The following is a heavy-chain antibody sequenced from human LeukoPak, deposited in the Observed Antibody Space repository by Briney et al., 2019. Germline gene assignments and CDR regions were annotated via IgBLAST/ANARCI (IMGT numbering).Heavy chain of an antibody. J-gene: IGHJ4*02. CDR3: VRGDFDF. Sequence: GGSLRLSCATSGFTFTTYWMSWVRQASGKGLEWVATLNHYGGDKYYVDSVKGRFTISRDNAKSSLYLQMNSLRAEDAAVYYCVRGDFDFWGQGTLVTVSS. CDR2: LNHYGGDK. CDR1: GFTFTTYW. V-gene: IGHV3-7*04.